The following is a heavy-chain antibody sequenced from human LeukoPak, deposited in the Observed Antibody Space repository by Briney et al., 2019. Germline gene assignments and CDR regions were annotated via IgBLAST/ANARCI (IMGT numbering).Heavy chain of an antibody. Sequence: GGSLRLSCAASGFTFSSYAMHWVRQAPGKGLEWVAVISYDGSNKYYADSVKGRFTISRDNSKNTLYLQMNSLRAEDTAVYYCAEQTGEGYWGQGTLVTVSS. CDR3: AEQTGEGY. D-gene: IGHD1-1*01. V-gene: IGHV3-30-3*01. J-gene: IGHJ4*02. CDR1: GFTFSSYA. CDR2: ISYDGSNK.